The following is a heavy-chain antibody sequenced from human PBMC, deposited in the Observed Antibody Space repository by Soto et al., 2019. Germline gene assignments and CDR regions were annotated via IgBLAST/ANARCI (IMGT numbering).Heavy chain of an antibody. CDR3: ARDLSIAAAGTSGAFDI. CDR2: ISYDGSNK. J-gene: IGHJ3*02. V-gene: IGHV3-30-3*01. CDR1: GFTFSSYA. D-gene: IGHD6-13*01. Sequence: QVQLVESGGGVVQPGRSLRLSCAASGFTFSSYAMHWVRQAPGKGLEWVAVISYDGSNKYYADSVKGRFTISRDNSKNTLYLQMNSLRAEDTAVYYCARDLSIAAAGTSGAFDIWGQGTMVTVSS.